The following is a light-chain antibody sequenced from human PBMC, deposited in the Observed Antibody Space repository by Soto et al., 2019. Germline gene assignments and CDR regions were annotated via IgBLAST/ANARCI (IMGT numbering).Light chain of an antibody. CDR3: VQYHSYWT. CDR1: QSISRQ. V-gene: IGKV1-5*03. Sequence: DIQITQSPSTLSASVGDRVSITCRSSQSISRQLAWYQQKPGKAPNLLIYLASNLETGVPSRFTGSESGTEFTLTISILQPDDFATYYCVQYHSYWTFGRGTKVEVK. J-gene: IGKJ1*01. CDR2: LAS.